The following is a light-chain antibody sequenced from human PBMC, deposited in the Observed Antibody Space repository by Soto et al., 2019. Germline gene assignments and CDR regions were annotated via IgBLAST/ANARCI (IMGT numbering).Light chain of an antibody. V-gene: IGLV2-14*01. CDR1: SSDVGGYNY. CDR3: SSYTSSSTLV. Sequence: QSVLTQPASVSGSPGQSITISCTGTSSDVGGYNYVSWYQQHPGKAPKLMIYDVSNRPSGVSNRFSGSKSGNTASLTISGLKPEDEADYYCSSYTSSSTLVFGTGTKVXVL. J-gene: IGLJ1*01. CDR2: DVS.